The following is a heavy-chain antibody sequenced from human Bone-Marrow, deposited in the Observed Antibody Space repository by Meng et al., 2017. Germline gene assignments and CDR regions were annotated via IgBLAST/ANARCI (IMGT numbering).Heavy chain of an antibody. V-gene: IGHV4-34*01. CDR1: GGSFSDYY. Sequence: QVQLQQSGAGLLKPSETLSLTCVVSGGSFSDYYWSWIRQPPGKGLEWIGEINHSGSTNYNPSLEGRATISVDTSQNNLSLRLSSVTAADSAVYYCARGPTTMAHDFDYWGQGTPVTVSS. CDR3: ARGPTTMAHDFDY. D-gene: IGHD4-11*01. CDR2: INHSGST. J-gene: IGHJ4*02.